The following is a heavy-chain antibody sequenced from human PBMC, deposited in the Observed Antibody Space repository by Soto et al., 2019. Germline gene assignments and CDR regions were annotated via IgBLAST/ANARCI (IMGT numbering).Heavy chain of an antibody. J-gene: IGHJ6*02. CDR2: IYYNGNT. D-gene: IGHD1-20*01. CDR1: GGSISSDTFY. Sequence: QLQLQESGPGLVKPSETLSLICSVSGGSISSDTFYWGWFRQPPGKGLEWIGSIYYNGNTYYNPSLKGRVTISMDTSKNQFSLKVSYVTVADTGVYYCARPRTYNKYGDRFYGVDVWGQGTTVTVSS. CDR3: ARPRTYNKYGDRFYGVDV. V-gene: IGHV4-39*01.